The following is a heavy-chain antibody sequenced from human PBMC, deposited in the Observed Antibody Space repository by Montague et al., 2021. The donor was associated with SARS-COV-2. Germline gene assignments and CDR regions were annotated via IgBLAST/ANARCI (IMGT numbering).Heavy chain of an antibody. D-gene: IGHD2-15*01. CDR1: GGSISSFY. Sequence: SETLSLTCTVSGGSISSFYWSWFRQPPGKGLEWIGYISDSWSTNYNHSLTSLVTMSVDTSKNQFSLKVNSVTAADTAVYYCARHYSATLPAVYWGQGTLVTVPS. CDR2: ISDSWST. CDR3: ARHYSATLPAVY. J-gene: IGHJ4*02. V-gene: IGHV4-59*08.